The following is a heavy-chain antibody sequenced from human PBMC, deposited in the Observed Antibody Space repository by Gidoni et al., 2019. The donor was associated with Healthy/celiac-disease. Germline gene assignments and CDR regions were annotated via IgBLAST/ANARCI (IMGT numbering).Heavy chain of an antibody. V-gene: IGHV3-21*01. D-gene: IGHD3-22*01. CDR3: SRDLERYYCPTNYYDSSVYSGSFDY. CDR2: IISSSSYI. Sequence: EVQLVVSGGGVVTTGGSRRLSCAASGVDFISSRVIGVVQAPGKGLEWVSSIISSSSYIYYADSVKGRFTLSRDNAKNSLDLQMNSLRADDTAVYYCSRDLERYYCPTNYYDSSVYSGSFDYWGQGTLVTVSS. J-gene: IGHJ4*02. CDR1: GVDFISSR.